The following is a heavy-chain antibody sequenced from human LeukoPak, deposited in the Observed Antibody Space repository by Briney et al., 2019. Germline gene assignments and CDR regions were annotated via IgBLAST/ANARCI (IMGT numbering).Heavy chain of an antibody. D-gene: IGHD5-24*01. CDR3: AHLRDGYTLRTLIPFDI. J-gene: IGHJ3*02. Sequence: SGPTLVNPTQTLTLTCTFSGFSLSTRGVGVCWIRQPPGKALEWLAVIYWDDDKNFSPSLKSMLTITKDTSKNQVVLRMTNMDPVDTGTYYCAHLRDGYTLRTLIPFDIWGQGTMVIVSS. V-gene: IGHV2-5*02. CDR1: GFSLSTRGVG. CDR2: IYWDDDK.